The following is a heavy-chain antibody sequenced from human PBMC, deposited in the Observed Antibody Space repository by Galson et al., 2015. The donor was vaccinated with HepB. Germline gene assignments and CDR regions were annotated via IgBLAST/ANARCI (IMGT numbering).Heavy chain of an antibody. D-gene: IGHD6-19*01. CDR1: GYTLTELS. CDR3: ATGKGWYEVSAFGY. Sequence: SVKVSCKVSGYTLTELSMHWVRQAPGKGLEWMGGFDPEDGETIYAQKFQGRVAMTEDTSTDTAYMELSSLRSEDTAVYYCATGKGWYEVSAFGYWGQGTLVTVSS. J-gene: IGHJ4*02. CDR2: FDPEDGET. V-gene: IGHV1-24*01.